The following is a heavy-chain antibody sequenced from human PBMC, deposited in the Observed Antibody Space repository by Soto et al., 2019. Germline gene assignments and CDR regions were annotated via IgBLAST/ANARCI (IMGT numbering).Heavy chain of an antibody. CDR3: VKDLQPGGADY. J-gene: IGHJ4*02. D-gene: IGHD1-1*01. CDR2: IYWYSNRV. Sequence: GGFLRLPSVAAEFTSVDYARHLILQVPGKGLEWVSGIYWYSNRVDYADSVKGRFTTSRDNAKNSLYLQMDYLRTEDTAFYYCVKDLQPGGADYWGQGTLVTVSS. CDR1: EFTSVDYA. V-gene: IGHV3-9*02.